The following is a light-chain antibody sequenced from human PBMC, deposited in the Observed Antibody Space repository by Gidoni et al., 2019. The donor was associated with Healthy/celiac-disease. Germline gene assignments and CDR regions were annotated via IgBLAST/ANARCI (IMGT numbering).Light chain of an antibody. CDR3: QQRSNWPPGLT. V-gene: IGKV3-11*01. J-gene: IGKJ4*01. CDR1: QSVSSY. CDR2: DAS. Sequence: IVLTQSQATLSLSPGERATLSCRASQSVSSYLAWYQQKPGQAPRLLIYDASNRATGIPARFSGSGSGTDFTLTISSLEPEDFAVYYCQQRSNWPPGLTFGGGTKVEIK.